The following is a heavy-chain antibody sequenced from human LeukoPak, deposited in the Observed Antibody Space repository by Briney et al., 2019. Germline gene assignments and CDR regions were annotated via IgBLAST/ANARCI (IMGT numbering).Heavy chain of an antibody. D-gene: IGHD6-13*01. Sequence: GASVKDSCKASGYTFTGYYMHWVRQAPGQGLKWMGWINPNSGGTNYAQKFQGRVTMTRDTSISTAYMELSRLRSDDTVVYNCASNFEQLVYFDYWGQGTLVTVSS. CDR1: GYTFTGYY. V-gene: IGHV1-2*02. CDR3: ASNFEQLVYFDY. CDR2: INPNSGGT. J-gene: IGHJ4*02.